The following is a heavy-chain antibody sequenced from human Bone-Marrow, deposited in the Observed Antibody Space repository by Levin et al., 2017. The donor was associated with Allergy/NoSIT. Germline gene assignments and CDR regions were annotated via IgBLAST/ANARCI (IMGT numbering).Heavy chain of an antibody. CDR1: GFTFDDYG. D-gene: IGHD2/OR15-2a*01. J-gene: IGHJ3*02. CDR3: ERHRSTMNIHDGLDI. V-gene: IGHV3-20*01. CDR2: INWNGGTT. Sequence: GESLKISCAASGFTFDDYGMSWVRQAPGKGLEWVSGINWNGGTTAYADSVKGRLTISRDNAKNSLFLQMNSLRAEDTALYHCERHRSTMNIHDGLDIWGKGTMVTVSS.